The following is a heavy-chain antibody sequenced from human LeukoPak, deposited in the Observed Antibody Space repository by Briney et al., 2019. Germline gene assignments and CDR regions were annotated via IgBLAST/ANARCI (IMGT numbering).Heavy chain of an antibody. V-gene: IGHV1-2*02. CDR2: INPNSGGT. CDR1: GYTFTGYH. CDR3: ARGTVVGRLDY. J-gene: IGHJ4*02. D-gene: IGHD6-19*01. Sequence: ASVKVSCKASGYTFTGYHMRWVRQAPGRGLEWMGWINPNSGGTNYAQKFQGRVTMTSDTSISTAYMELSRLRSDDTAVYYCARGTVVGRLDYWGQGTLVTVSS.